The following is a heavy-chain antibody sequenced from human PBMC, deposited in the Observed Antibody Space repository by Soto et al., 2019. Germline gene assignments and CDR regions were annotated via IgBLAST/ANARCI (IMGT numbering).Heavy chain of an antibody. J-gene: IGHJ4*02. D-gene: IGHD3-10*01. CDR3: AKAKRSGATRYYFPY. V-gene: IGHV3-9*01. CDR1: GFTFDDYA. CDR2: ISWNSGSI. Sequence: EVQLVESGGGLVQPGRSLRLSCAASGFTFDDYAMHWVRQAPGTGLEWVSGISWNSGSIGYADAVKGRFTISRDNAKNSLYLQMHSLRADHTALYYCAKAKRSGATRYYFPYWGQGPLVTASS.